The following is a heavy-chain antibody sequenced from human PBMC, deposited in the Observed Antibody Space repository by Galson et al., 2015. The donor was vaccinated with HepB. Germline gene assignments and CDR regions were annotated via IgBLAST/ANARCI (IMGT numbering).Heavy chain of an antibody. CDR1: GFTFSDYY. CDR3: ARVGVRPWGRGAVAGTEDLDAFDI. CDR2: ISSSSSYT. J-gene: IGHJ3*02. Sequence: SLRLSCAASGFTFSDYYMSWIRQAPGKGLEWVSYISSSSSYTNYADSVKGRFTISRDNAKNSLYLQMNSLRAEDTAVYYCARVGVRPWGRGAVAGTEDLDAFDIWGQGTMVTVSS. D-gene: IGHD6-19*01. V-gene: IGHV3-11*06.